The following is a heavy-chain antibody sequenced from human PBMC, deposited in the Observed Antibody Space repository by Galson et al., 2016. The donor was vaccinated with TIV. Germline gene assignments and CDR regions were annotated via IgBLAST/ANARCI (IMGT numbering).Heavy chain of an antibody. V-gene: IGHV3-74*01. J-gene: IGHJ4*02. D-gene: IGHD3-16*01. CDR1: GFTFNNYW. CDR3: ARLRGYYDEADH. CDR2: INSDGSSS. Sequence: SLRLSCAVSGFTFNNYWMHWVRQTPGKRLMWVSRINSDGSSSAYADSVKGRFTISRDNAQNTLFLHMNSLRAEDTAVYYCARLRGYYDEADHWGQGTLVTVSS.